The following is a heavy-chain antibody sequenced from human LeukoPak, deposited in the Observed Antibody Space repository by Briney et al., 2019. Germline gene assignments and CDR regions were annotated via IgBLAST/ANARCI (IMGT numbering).Heavy chain of an antibody. CDR1: GYTLTELS. V-gene: IGHV1-24*01. CDR2: FDPEDGET. D-gene: IGHD1-26*01. Sequence: ASAKVSCKVSGYTLTELSMHWVRQAPGKGLEWMGGFDPEDGETIYAQKFQGRVTMTEDTSTDTAYMELSSLRSEDTAVYYCATHIVGATRDAFDIWGQGTMVTVSS. J-gene: IGHJ3*02. CDR3: ATHIVGATRDAFDI.